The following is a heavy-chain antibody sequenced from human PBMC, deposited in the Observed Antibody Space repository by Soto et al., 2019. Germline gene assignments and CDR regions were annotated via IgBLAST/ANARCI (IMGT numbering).Heavy chain of an antibody. CDR2: ISSSGTTV. V-gene: IGHV3-48*03. CDR1: GFSFSNYE. Sequence: EVQLVESGGGLVQPGASLRLSCAASGFSFSNYEMNWVRQAPGKGLEWVAYISSSGTTVHYADSVGGRFTVSRDNARNSLYLQMNTLRVEDTALYYCARDRAAGGYWGQETLVTVSS. J-gene: IGHJ4*02. D-gene: IGHD6-13*01. CDR3: ARDRAAGGY.